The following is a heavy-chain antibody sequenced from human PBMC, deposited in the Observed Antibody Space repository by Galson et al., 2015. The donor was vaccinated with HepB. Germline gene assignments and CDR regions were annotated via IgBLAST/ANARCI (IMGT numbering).Heavy chain of an antibody. Sequence: SVKVSCKASGGTFSSYAINWVRLAPGQGLEWMGGIIPIFGTANYAQKFQGRVTITADESTSTAYMELSSLRSEDTAVYYCARDFLWFGELGVWVQGTLVTVSS. CDR1: GGTFSSYA. V-gene: IGHV1-69*13. D-gene: IGHD3-10*01. J-gene: IGHJ4*02. CDR2: IIPIFGTA. CDR3: ARDFLWFGELGV.